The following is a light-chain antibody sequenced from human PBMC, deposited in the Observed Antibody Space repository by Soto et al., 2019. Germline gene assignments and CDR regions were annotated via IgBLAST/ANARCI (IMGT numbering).Light chain of an antibody. CDR3: QQYNNWPPYT. V-gene: IGKV3D-15*01. CDR2: VAS. J-gene: IGKJ2*01. Sequence: EIVMTQSPATLSVSPGERATLSCRASQSVSSNLAWYQQKPGQAPRLLIYVASTRATGIPARFSGSGSGTEFTLTISSLQSEDCAVYYCQQYNNWPPYTFGQGPKLEIK. CDR1: QSVSSN.